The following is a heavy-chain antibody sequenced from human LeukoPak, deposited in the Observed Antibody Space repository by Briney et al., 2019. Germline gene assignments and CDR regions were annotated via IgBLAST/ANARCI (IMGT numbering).Heavy chain of an antibody. V-gene: IGHV4-59*08. D-gene: IGHD3-3*01. J-gene: IGHJ4*02. CDR1: GVSITSYY. Sequence: SETLSLTCTVSGVSITSYYWNWIRQPPGKGLEWIGYIYYSGSTVYNPSLKSRVTISVDTSRNQFSLKLSSVTAADSAVYYCARHDYDFWSGYYNYFDYWGQGTLVTVSS. CDR3: ARHDYDFWSGYYNYFDY. CDR2: IYYSGST.